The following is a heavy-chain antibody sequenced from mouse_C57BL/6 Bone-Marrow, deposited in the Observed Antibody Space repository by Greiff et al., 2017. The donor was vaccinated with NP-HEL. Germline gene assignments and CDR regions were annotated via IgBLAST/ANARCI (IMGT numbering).Heavy chain of an antibody. V-gene: IGHV5-16*01. J-gene: IGHJ4*01. CDR1: GFTFSDYS. D-gene: IGHD2-4*01. CDR2: INYDGSST. Sequence: EVKLVESEGGLVQPGSSMKLSSTASGFTFSDYSMAWVRQVPEKGLEWVANINYDGSSTYYLDSLKSRFIISRDNAKNILYLQMSSLKSEDTATYYCAREGGLRRRTYAMDYWGQGTSVTVSS. CDR3: AREGGLRRRTYAMDY.